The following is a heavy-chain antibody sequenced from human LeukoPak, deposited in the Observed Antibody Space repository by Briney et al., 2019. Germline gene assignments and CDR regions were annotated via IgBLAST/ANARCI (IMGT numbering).Heavy chain of an antibody. CDR3: ARDGTWHSSSWYSTWFDP. CDR1: GGSISSYY. V-gene: IGHV4-4*07. J-gene: IGHJ5*02. D-gene: IGHD6-13*01. CDR2: IYHSGST. Sequence: PSETLSLTCTVSGGSISSYYWSWIRQPAGKGLEWIGSIYHSGSTYYNPSLKSRVTISVDTSKNQFSLKLSSVTAADTAVYYCARDGTWHSSSWYSTWFDPWGQGTLVTVSS.